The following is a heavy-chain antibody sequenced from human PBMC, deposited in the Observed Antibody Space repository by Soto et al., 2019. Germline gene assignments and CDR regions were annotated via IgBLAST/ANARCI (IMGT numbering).Heavy chain of an antibody. CDR2: IYIGGGT. Sequence: GGSLRLSCETSGFIVSSNYMTWVRQAPGKGLEWVSVIYIGGGTYYADSVKGRFTISRDSSKNTLYLQMNSLRAEDTAVYYCARDRQTEGMDVWGQGTTVTVSS. CDR3: ARDRQTEGMDV. V-gene: IGHV3-53*05. CDR1: GFIVSSNY. J-gene: IGHJ6*02.